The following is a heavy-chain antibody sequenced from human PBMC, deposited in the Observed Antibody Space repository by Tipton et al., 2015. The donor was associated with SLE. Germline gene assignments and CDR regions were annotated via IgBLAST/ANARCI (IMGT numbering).Heavy chain of an antibody. Sequence: GLVKPSETLSLTCTVSGGSISSSAYFWGWVRQPPGKGLEWLGSIYYRGSADFNPSLKSRLSISIDTSKNQFSLNLSSVTAADTAVYYCATQGGYYFPILSARQYWGQGTLVTVSS. CDR3: ATQGGYYFPILSARQY. V-gene: IGHV4-39*07. CDR2: IYYRGSA. CDR1: GGSISSSAYF. D-gene: IGHD3-22*01. J-gene: IGHJ4*02.